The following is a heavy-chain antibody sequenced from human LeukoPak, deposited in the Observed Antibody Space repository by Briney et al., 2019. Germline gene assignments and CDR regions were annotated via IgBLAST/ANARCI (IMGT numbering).Heavy chain of an antibody. CDR2: IYYSGST. J-gene: IGHJ4*02. Sequence: SQTLSLTCTVSGGSISSGDYYWNWIRQPPGKGLEWIGYIYYSGSTYYNPSLKSRVTISVYTSKTQFSLRPSSVTAADTAVYYCARGLRGRSGYYFDSWGQGTLVTVSS. CDR1: GGSISSGDYY. V-gene: IGHV4-30-4*01. CDR3: ARGLRGRSGYYFDS.